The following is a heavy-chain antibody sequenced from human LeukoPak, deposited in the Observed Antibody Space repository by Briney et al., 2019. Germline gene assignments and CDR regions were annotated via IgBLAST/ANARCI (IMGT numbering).Heavy chain of an antibody. D-gene: IGHD1-26*01. V-gene: IGHV3-30-3*01. J-gene: IGHJ4*02. CDR1: GFTFSSYA. CDR2: ISYDGSNK. Sequence: GGSLRLSCAASGFTFSSYAMHWVRQAPGKGLEWVAVISYDGSNKYYADSVKGRFTISRDNSKNTLYLQMNSLRAEDTAVYYCARDHIVGATSYDYWGQGTLVTVSS. CDR3: ARDHIVGATSYDY.